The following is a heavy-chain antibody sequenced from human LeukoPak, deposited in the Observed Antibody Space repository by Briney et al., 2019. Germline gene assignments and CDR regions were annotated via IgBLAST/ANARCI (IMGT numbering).Heavy chain of an antibody. CDR3: ARVTVGAGYYYYYYMDV. D-gene: IGHD1-26*01. J-gene: IGHJ6*03. Sequence: SQTLSLTCAVSGGSISSGGYSWSWIRQPPGKGLEWIGYIYYSGSTYYNPSLKSRVTISVDTSKNQFSLKLSSVTAADTAVYYCARVTVGAGYYYYYYMDVWGKGTTVTVSS. V-gene: IGHV4-30-4*07. CDR2: IYYSGST. CDR1: GGSISSGGYS.